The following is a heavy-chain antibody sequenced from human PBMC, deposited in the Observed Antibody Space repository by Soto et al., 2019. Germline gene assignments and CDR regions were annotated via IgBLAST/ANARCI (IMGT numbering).Heavy chain of an antibody. CDR3: ASDPVAGTNCDY. Sequence: QVQLVQSGAEVKKPGASVKVSCKASGYTFISYGISWVRQAPGQGLEWMGWINAFNGNTNYAQKLQGRVTMTRDTSTSTAYVVPRRLRSDETAVYYCASDPVAGTNCDYWGQGTLVTVSP. D-gene: IGHD6-19*01. V-gene: IGHV1-18*01. CDR1: GYTFISYG. CDR2: INAFNGNT. J-gene: IGHJ4*02.